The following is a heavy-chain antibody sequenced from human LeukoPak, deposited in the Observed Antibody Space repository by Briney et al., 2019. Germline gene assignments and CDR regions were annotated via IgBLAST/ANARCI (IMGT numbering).Heavy chain of an antibody. J-gene: IGHJ3*02. CDR1: GGSISSYY. CDR3: ARHLNYYDSSGYYFGGAFDI. V-gene: IGHV4-59*01. Sequence: SETLSLTCTVSGGSISSYYWSWIRQPPGKGLEWIGYIYYSGSTNYNPSLKSRVTISVDTSKNQFSLKLSSVTAADTAVYYRARHLNYYDSSGYYFGGAFDIWGQGTMVTVSS. D-gene: IGHD3-22*01. CDR2: IYYSGST.